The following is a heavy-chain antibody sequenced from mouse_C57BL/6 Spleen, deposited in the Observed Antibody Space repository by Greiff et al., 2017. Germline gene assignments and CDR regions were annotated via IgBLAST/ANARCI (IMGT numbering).Heavy chain of an antibody. J-gene: IGHJ2*01. CDR1: GFTFSSYT. CDR3: ARRVLGGFDY. D-gene: IGHD4-1*01. CDR2: ISGGGGNT. Sequence: EVNLVESGGGLVKPGGSLKLSCAASGFTFSSYTMSWVRQTPEKRLEWVATISGGGGNTYYPDSVKGRFTISRDNAKNTLYLQMSSLRSEDTALYYCARRVLGGFDYWGQGTTLTVSS. V-gene: IGHV5-9*01.